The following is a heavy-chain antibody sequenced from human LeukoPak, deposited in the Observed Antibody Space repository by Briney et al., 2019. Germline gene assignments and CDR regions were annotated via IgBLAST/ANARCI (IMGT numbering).Heavy chain of an antibody. CDR2: ISSSSSYI. D-gene: IGHD2-15*01. CDR1: GFTFSSYS. J-gene: IGHJ6*03. CDR3: AREGRYCSGGSCYSGYYYYYMDV. Sequence: GGSLRLSCAASGFTFSSYSMNWVRQAPGKGLEWVSSISSSSSYIYYADSVKGRFTISRDNAKNSLYLQMNSLRAEDTAVYYCAREGRYCSGGSCYSGYYYYYMDVWGKGTTVTVSS. V-gene: IGHV3-21*01.